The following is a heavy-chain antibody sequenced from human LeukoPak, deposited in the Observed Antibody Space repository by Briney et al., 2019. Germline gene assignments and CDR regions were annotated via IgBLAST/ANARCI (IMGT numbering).Heavy chain of an antibody. CDR2: INPNSGGT. V-gene: IGHV1-2*02. CDR1: GYTFTGYY. Sequence: ASVKVSCKASGYTFTGYYMHWVRQAPGQGLEWMGWINPNSGGTNYAQKFQGRVTMTEDTSTDTAYMELSSLRSEDTAVYYCATARGKVTSFDYWGQGTLVTVSS. D-gene: IGHD3-10*01. J-gene: IGHJ4*02. CDR3: ATARGKVTSFDY.